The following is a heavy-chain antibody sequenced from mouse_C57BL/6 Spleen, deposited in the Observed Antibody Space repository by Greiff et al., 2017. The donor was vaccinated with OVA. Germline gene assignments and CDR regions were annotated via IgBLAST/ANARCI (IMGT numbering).Heavy chain of an antibody. CDR1: GYTFPSYW. CDR3: ARGNWDYWYFDV. Sequence: QVQLQQPGAELVRPGSSVKLSCKASGYTFPSYWMHWVKQRPIQGLEWIGNIDPSDSVTHYNQKFKDKATLTVDKSYSTAYMQLSSLTSEDSAVYYCARGNWDYWYFDVWGTGTTVTVSS. D-gene: IGHD4-1*01. J-gene: IGHJ1*03. V-gene: IGHV1-52*01. CDR2: IDPSDSVT.